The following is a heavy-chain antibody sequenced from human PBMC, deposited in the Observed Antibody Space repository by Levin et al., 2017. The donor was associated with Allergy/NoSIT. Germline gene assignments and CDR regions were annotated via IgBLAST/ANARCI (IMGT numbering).Heavy chain of an antibody. CDR2: INPSGGST. V-gene: IGHV1-46*01. J-gene: IGHJ1*01. Sequence: ASVKVSCKASGYTFTSYYMHWVRQAPGQGLEWMGIINPSGGSTSYAQKFQGRVTMTRDTSTSTVYMELSSLRSEDTAVYYCASCSQRSLGGSCYSGLEYFQHWGQGTLVTVSS. CDR3: ASCSQRSLGGSCYSGLEYFQH. D-gene: IGHD2-15*01. CDR1: GYTFTSYY.